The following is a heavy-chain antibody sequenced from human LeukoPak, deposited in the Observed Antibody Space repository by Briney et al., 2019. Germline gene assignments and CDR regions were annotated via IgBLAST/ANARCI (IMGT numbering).Heavy chain of an antibody. V-gene: IGHV4-4*02. Sequence: SETLSLTCAVSGGSISSSNWWCWVRQPPGKGLEWIGEIYHSGSTNYNPSLKSRVTISVDKSKNQFSLKLSSVTAADTAVYYCARAPRCSGGSCYESAFDIWGQGTMVTVSS. J-gene: IGHJ3*02. D-gene: IGHD2-15*01. CDR3: ARAPRCSGGSCYESAFDI. CDR2: IYHSGST. CDR1: GGSISSSNW.